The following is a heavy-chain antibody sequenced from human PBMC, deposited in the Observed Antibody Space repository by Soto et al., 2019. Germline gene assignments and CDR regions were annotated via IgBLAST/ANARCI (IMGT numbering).Heavy chain of an antibody. CDR3: ARGGDIVVVPAANHFDY. Sequence: SETLSLTCAVYGGSFSGYCWSWIRQPPGKGLEWIGEINHSGSTNYNPSLKSRVTISVDTSKNQFSLKLSSVTAADTAVYYCARGGDIVVVPAANHFDYWGQGTLVTVSS. V-gene: IGHV4-34*01. CDR2: INHSGST. CDR1: GGSFSGYC. J-gene: IGHJ4*02. D-gene: IGHD2-2*01.